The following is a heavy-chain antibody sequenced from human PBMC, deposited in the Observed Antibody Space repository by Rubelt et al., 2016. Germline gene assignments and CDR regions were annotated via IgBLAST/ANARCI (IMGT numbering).Heavy chain of an antibody. J-gene: IGHJ5*02. Sequence: PGDSVKVSCKASGYTFSSYAIHWVRQAPGQRLEWMGWINAGYGDTRYSPNFQGRLTITRDTSATTAYMELSSLRSEDTAVYYCARDGYYYESDTTSNYFEGWFDPWGQGALVTVSS. D-gene: IGHD3-22*01. CDR3: ARDGYYYESDTTSNYFEGWFDP. CDR2: INAGYGDT. V-gene: IGHV1-3*01. CDR1: GYTFSSYA.